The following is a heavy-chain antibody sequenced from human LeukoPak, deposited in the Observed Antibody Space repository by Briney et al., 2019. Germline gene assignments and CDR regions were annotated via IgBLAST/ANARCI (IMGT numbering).Heavy chain of an antibody. V-gene: IGHV3-43*01. CDR1: GFTFDGYT. D-gene: IGHD6-13*01. CDR3: AKSDGWRQLQS. J-gene: IGHJ1*01. CDR2: ISWNAGST. Sequence: GGSLRLSCAASGFTFDGYTMHWVRQATGKGLEWVSLISWNAGSTSYADSVKGRFTVSRDNSKKSLYLQMNSLRTEDTAMYYCAKSDGWRQLQSWGQGTLVTVSS.